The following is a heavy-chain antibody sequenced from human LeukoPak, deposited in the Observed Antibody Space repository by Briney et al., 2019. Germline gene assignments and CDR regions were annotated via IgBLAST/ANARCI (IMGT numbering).Heavy chain of an antibody. CDR1: GDSISTYY. V-gene: IGHV4-4*07. CDR2: INTSGST. Sequence: SETLSLTCTVSGDSISTYYWSWIRQRAGKGLEWVGRINTSGSTHYNPSLKSRVTMSVDTSKNQFSMKLSSVTAADTAVYYCARQSDKAAGGTFAFDYWGQGALVTVS. CDR3: ARQSDKAAGGTFAFDY. D-gene: IGHD6-13*01. J-gene: IGHJ4*02.